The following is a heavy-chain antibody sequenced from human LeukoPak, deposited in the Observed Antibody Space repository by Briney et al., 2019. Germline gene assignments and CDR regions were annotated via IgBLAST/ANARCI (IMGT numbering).Heavy chain of an antibody. J-gene: IGHJ4*02. CDR2: INYVGST. CDR1: GGSISSYD. V-gene: IGHV4-59*08. Sequence: SETLSLTCTVPGGSISSYDWSWIRQPPGKGLEWIGYINYVGSTNCNPSLKSRVTISVDTSKNQFSLNLSSVTAADTAVYYCASMAVAGPFDFWGQGTLVTVSA. D-gene: IGHD6-19*01. CDR3: ASMAVAGPFDF.